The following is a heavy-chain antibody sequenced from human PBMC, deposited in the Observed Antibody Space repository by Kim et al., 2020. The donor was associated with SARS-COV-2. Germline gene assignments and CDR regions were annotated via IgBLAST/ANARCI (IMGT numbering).Heavy chain of an antibody. CDR1: GFTFSSYA. Sequence: GGSLRLSCAASGFTFSSYAMHWVRQAPGKGLEWVAVISYDGSNKYYADSVKGRFTISRDNSKNTLYLQMNSLRAEDTAVYYCARERRYGDYLDVWGKGTMVTVSS. D-gene: IGHD4-17*01. CDR3: ARERRYGDYLDV. J-gene: IGHJ6*03. V-gene: IGHV3-30-3*01. CDR2: ISYDGSNK.